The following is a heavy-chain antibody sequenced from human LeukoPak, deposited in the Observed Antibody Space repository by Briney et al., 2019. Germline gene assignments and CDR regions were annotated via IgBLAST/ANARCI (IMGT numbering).Heavy chain of an antibody. V-gene: IGHV3-7*01. CDR1: GFTFNTYG. J-gene: IGHJ4*02. Sequence: GGSLRLSCAASGFTFNTYGMSWVRQPPGKGLEWVANIRQDGSEKYYVDSVKGRFTISRDIAKQSVYLQMNSLRAEDTAVYYCARLSAMLRGPEDIFYFEFWGLGTLVTVSA. CDR2: IRQDGSEK. D-gene: IGHD2-21*01. CDR3: ARLSAMLRGPEDIFYFEF.